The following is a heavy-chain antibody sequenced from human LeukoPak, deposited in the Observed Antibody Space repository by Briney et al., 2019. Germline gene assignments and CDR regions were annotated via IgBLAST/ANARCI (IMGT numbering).Heavy chain of an antibody. D-gene: IGHD3-10*01. J-gene: IGHJ4*02. CDR2: IYYSGST. CDR3: ARDGENDY. V-gene: IGHV4-30-4*01. CDR1: GPSISSGDYG. Sequence: SQTLSLTCTVAGPSISSGDYGWGRLRQPPGKGLEWIGYIYYSGSTYYNPSLKSRVTISVDTSRNQFSLKLSSVTAADTAVYYCARDGENDYWGQGTLVTVSS.